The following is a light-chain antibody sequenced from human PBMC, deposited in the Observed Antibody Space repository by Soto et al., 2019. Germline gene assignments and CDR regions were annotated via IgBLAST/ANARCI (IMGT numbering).Light chain of an antibody. CDR1: QGIGDT. V-gene: IGKV3-20*01. J-gene: IGKJ1*01. CDR3: QQYASSSWT. CDR2: GAS. Sequence: EVVMTQSPATLSVSPGEGVTLSCRASQGIGDTLAWYQHKPGQAPRLLIYGASNRATGIPDRFSGSGSGTDFTLTISRLEPEDFVVYYCQQYASSSWTFGQGTKVDIK.